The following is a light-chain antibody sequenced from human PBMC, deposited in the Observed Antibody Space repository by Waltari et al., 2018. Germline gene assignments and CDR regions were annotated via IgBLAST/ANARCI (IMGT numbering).Light chain of an antibody. CDR1: KLGNTF. CDR3: LAWDFSTAWT. V-gene: IGLV3-1*01. CDR2: QDK. J-gene: IGLJ1*01. Sequence: SSGLTQPPSVSVSTGQTATITCSGSKLGNTFASWYTQRPGPSPVLVIYQDKKRPSGIPERFSGSNSGYTATLTISGALPMDEADYYCLAWDFSTAWTFGTGTRVTVL.